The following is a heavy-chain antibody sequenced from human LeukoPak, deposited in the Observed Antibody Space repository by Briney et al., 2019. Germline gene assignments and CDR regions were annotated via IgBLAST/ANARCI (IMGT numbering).Heavy chain of an antibody. D-gene: IGHD4-23*01. J-gene: IGHJ4*02. CDR1: GFTFSGYA. V-gene: IGHV3-23*01. CDR3: ADGNALTLPFDY. CDR2: ISGSGSST. Sequence: PGGSLRLSCAASGFTFSGYAMSWVRQAPGKGLEWVSSISGSGSSTYYADSVKGRFTISRDNSKNTLFLQMNSLRAEDTAVYYCADGNALTLPFDYWGQGTLVTVSP.